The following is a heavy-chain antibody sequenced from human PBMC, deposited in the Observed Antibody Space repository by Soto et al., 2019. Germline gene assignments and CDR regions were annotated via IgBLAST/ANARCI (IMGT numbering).Heavy chain of an antibody. CDR2: INSDGSST. CDR1: GFTFRNYW. Sequence: EVQLVESGGGLVQPGGSLRLSCAASGFTFRNYWMHWVRQAPGKGLVWVSRINSDGSSTSYADSVKGRFTISRDNAKNTLYLQMNSLRAEDTAVYYCARDGYSSSSGNYFDYWGQGTLVTVSS. V-gene: IGHV3-74*01. J-gene: IGHJ4*02. CDR3: ARDGYSSSSGNYFDY. D-gene: IGHD6-6*01.